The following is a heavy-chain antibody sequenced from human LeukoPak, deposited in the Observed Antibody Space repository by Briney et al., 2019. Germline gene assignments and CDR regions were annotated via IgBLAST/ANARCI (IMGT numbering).Heavy chain of an antibody. CDR2: VDHTGST. Sequence: PSETLSLTCSVSDDSITMYYWTWIRQPPGKGLEWIGYVDHTGSTNFNPSLNGRVSISRDTTKNLFSLKLSSVTAADTAVYYCARVVGPFDYWGQGTLVTVSS. J-gene: IGHJ4*02. CDR1: DDSITMYY. CDR3: ARVVGPFDY. V-gene: IGHV4-59*01.